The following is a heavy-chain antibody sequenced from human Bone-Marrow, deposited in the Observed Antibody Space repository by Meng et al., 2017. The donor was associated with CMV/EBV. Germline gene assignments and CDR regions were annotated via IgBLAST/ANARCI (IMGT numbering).Heavy chain of an antibody. CDR3: ARDPRSLQSAATIVY. Sequence: ASVKVSCKASGYTFTGYYMHWVRQAPGQGLKWMGWINPNSAGTNYAQKFQGRVTMTRDTSISTAYMELSRLRSDDTAVYYCARDPRSLQSAATIVYWGQGTLVTVSS. J-gene: IGHJ4*02. CDR2: INPNSAGT. V-gene: IGHV1-2*02. D-gene: IGHD5-12*01. CDR1: GYTFTGYY.